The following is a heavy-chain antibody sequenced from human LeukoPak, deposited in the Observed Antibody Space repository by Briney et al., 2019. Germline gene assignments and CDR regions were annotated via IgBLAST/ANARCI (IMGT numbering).Heavy chain of an antibody. V-gene: IGHV3-48*03. J-gene: IGHJ5*02. CDR2: ISSSGSTI. Sequence: GGSLRLSCAASGFTFSSYEMNWVRQAPGKGLEWVSYISSSGSTIYYADSVKGRFTISRDNAKTSLYLQMNSLRGEDTAVYYCARGYPPHCSSTTCPTGPWGQGTLVTVSS. CDR1: GFTFSSYE. D-gene: IGHD2-2*01. CDR3: ARGYPPHCSSTTCPTGP.